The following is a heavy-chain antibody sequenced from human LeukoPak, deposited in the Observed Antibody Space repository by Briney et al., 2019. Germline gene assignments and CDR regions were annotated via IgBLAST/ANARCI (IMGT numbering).Heavy chain of an antibody. V-gene: IGHV1-69*05. D-gene: IGHD3-22*01. CDR1: GYTFTGYY. J-gene: IGHJ5*02. Sequence: SVKVSCKASGYTFTGYYMHWVRQAPGQWLEWMGGIIPIFGTANYAQKFQGRVTITTDESTSTAYMELSSLRSEDTAVYYCARDGGSYYYDSSGPNWFDPWGQGTLVTVSS. CDR3: ARDGGSYYYDSSGPNWFDP. CDR2: IIPIFGTA.